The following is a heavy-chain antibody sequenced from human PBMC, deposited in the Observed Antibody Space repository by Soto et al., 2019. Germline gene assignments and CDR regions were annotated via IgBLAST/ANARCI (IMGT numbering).Heavy chain of an antibody. Sequence: GGSLRLSCAASGFTFSSYWMHWVRQAPGKGLEWVSAISGSGGITYYADSVKGRFTISRDNSKNTLYLQMNSLRAEDTAVYYCARDQGYSSSWYWVVWGQGTLVTVSS. D-gene: IGHD6-13*01. CDR1: GFTFSSYW. J-gene: IGHJ4*02. V-gene: IGHV3-23*01. CDR2: ISGSGGIT. CDR3: ARDQGYSSSWYWVV.